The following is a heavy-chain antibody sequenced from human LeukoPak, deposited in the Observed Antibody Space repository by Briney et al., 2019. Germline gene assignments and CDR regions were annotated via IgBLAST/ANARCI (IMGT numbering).Heavy chain of an antibody. CDR2: IKQDGGET. CDR3: AREDHSNYNY. Sequence: GGSLRLSCAVSGFTFSSYWMSWVRQAPGKGLEWVANIKQDGGETFYVDSVKGRFTISRDNAKNSLYLQMNSLRAEDTAVYYCAREDHSNYNYWGQGTLVTVSS. CDR1: GFTFSSYW. D-gene: IGHD4-11*01. J-gene: IGHJ4*02. V-gene: IGHV3-7*01.